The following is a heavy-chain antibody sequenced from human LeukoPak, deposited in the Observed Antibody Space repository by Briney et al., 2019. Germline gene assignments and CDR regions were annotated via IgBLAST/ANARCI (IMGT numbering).Heavy chain of an antibody. D-gene: IGHD6-13*01. Sequence: SETLSLTCTVSGGSISTYYWSWMRQPPGKGLEWIGNIYYSGSTNYNPSLKSRVTMSVDTSKNQFSLKLSSVTAADTAVYYCARVGSSSWYPYYYYYMDVWGKETTVTISS. J-gene: IGHJ6*03. CDR1: GGSISTYY. CDR2: IYYSGST. CDR3: ARVGSSSWYPYYYYYMDV. V-gene: IGHV4-59*01.